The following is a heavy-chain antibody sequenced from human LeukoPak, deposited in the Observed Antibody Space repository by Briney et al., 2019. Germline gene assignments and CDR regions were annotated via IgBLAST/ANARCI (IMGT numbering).Heavy chain of an antibody. CDR2: ISWDGGRT. CDR3: AKDKFDGSGSYYFDY. D-gene: IGHD3-10*01. V-gene: IGHV3-43D*03. CDR1: GFTFDDYA. J-gene: IGHJ4*02. Sequence: GGSLRLSCAASGFTFDDYAMHWVCQAPGKGLEWVSLISWDGGRTYYADSVKGRFTIARDNRKNSLYLQMNSLRAEDTALYYCAKDKFDGSGSYYFDYWGQGTLVTVSS.